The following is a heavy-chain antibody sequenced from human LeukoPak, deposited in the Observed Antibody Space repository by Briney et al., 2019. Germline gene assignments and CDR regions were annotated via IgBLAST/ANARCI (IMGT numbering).Heavy chain of an antibody. Sequence: PSETLSLTXTVSGYSIGSGYYWGWIRQPPGKGLEWIGSIYHSGSTYYNPSLKSRVTISVDTSKNQFSLKLSSVTAADTAVYYCARELQYYDYVWGSSKDAFDIWGQGTMVTVSS. CDR3: ARELQYYDYVWGSSKDAFDI. CDR2: IYHSGST. CDR1: GYSIGSGYY. J-gene: IGHJ3*02. D-gene: IGHD3-16*01. V-gene: IGHV4-38-2*02.